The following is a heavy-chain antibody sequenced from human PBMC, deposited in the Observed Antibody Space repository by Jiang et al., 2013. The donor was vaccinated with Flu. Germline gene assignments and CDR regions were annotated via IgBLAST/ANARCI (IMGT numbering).Heavy chain of an antibody. CDR2: IKQDGSEK. CDR1: GFTFSSYW. CDR3: ASGVGSSWLSPFDY. D-gene: IGHD6-13*01. Sequence: ASGFTFSSYWMSWVRQAPGKGLEWVANIKQDGSEKYYVDSVKGRFTISRDNAKNSLYLQMNSLRAEDTAVYYCASGVGSSWLSPFDYWGQGTLVTVSS. V-gene: IGHV3-7*03. J-gene: IGHJ4*02.